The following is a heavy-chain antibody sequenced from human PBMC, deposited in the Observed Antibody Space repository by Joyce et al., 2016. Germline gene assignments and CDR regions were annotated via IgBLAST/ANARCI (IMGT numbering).Heavy chain of an antibody. J-gene: IGHJ4*02. V-gene: IGHV3-30-3*01. CDR2: ISNDGTNK. CDR1: EFSFRSHA. Sequence: ESGGGVVQPGSSLRLSCAASEFSFRSHAMHWVRQAPGKGLEWVAVISNDGTNKYYADAVKGRLTISRDNSKNTRYLQMTSLRTEDTAVYYCARSRGIARTAGIVDQWGLGTLVTVSS. D-gene: IGHD2-21*02. CDR3: ARSRGIARTAGIVDQ.